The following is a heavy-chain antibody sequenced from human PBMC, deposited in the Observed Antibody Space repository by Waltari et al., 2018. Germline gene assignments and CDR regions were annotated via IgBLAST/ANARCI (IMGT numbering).Heavy chain of an antibody. Sequence: QVQLQESGPGLVKPSETLSLTCTVSGGSISHYYWSWIRQPPGKGLGWIWYIDYSGSTTHSPSLKSRFTIPVDTSKTRFTLRLSSMIAAETAVECCTSDESGGVCRYWGQGARLTVSS. J-gene: IGHJ4*02. V-gene: IGHV4-59*01. CDR1: GGSISHYY. CDR2: IDYSGST. CDR3: TSDESGGVCRY. D-gene: IGHD3-10*01.